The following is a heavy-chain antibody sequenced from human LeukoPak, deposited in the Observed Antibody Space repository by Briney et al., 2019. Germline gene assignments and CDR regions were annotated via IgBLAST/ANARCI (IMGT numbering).Heavy chain of an antibody. CDR3: AKGVRITMVRGAFDI. CDR1: GFTFSSYW. Sequence: GGSLRLSCAASGFTFSSYWMSWVRQAAGKGLEWVSGISWNSGSIGYADSVKGRFTISRDNAKNSLYLQMNSLRAEDTALYYCAKGVRITMVRGAFDIWGQGTMVTVSS. J-gene: IGHJ3*02. V-gene: IGHV3-9*01. D-gene: IGHD3-10*01. CDR2: ISWNSGSI.